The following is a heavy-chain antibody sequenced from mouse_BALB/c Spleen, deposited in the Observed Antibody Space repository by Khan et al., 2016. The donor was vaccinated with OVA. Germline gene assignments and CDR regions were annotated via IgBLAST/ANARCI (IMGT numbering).Heavy chain of an antibody. CDR2: ISPNNDGS. J-gene: IGHJ3*01. V-gene: IGHV1S136*01. CDR1: GYTFTSYV. CDR3: LRSLYYDGSAYEGFAY. Sequence: VQLKQSGPELVKPGASVKMSCKASGYTFTSYVMHWVTQKPGQGLEWIGYISPNNDGSKYNEKFRGKATLTSDKSSSTAYLELSSLTSEDSPVYYCLRSLYYDGSAYEGFAYWGQGTLVTVSA. D-gene: IGHD1-1*01.